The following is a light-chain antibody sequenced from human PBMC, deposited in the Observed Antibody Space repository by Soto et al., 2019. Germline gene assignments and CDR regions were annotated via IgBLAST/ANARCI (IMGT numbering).Light chain of an antibody. V-gene: IGLV2-14*03. CDR3: SSFTGSNYV. Sequence: QSALTQPASVSGSPGQSITISCTGTISDVGGYNFVSWYQQYPGKAPKLMICDVSNRPSGVSNRFSGSKSVNTASLTISGLQAEDEADYYCSSFTGSNYVFGTGTKLTVL. CDR1: ISDVGGYNF. CDR2: DVS. J-gene: IGLJ1*01.